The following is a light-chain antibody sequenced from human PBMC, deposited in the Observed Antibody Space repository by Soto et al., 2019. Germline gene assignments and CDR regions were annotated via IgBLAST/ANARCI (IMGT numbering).Light chain of an antibody. CDR3: QQSYITPWT. V-gene: IGKV1-39*01. J-gene: IGKJ1*01. Sequence: DIQMTQSPSSLSTSVGDRVTITCRASQSISSYLNWYQQKPGKVPKLLIYAASRLQSGVPSRFSGSGSGTDFTLTISSLQPEDFATYFCQQSYITPWTFGQGTKVEI. CDR1: QSISSY. CDR2: AAS.